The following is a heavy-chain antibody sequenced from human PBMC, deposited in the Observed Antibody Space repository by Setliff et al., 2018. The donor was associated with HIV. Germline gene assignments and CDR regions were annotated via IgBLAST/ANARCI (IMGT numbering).Heavy chain of an antibody. CDR3: TTAVAQNWYGSGNENY. Sequence: GSLRLSCAASGFTFTNAWMSWVRQAPGQGLEWVGRMKSKTDGETEDYAAPVKGRFTISRDDSRSTLYLQMNSLITEDTALYYCTTAVAQNWYGSGNENYWGQGTLVTVSS. J-gene: IGHJ4*02. CDR2: MKSKTDGETE. V-gene: IGHV3-15*01. D-gene: IGHD3-10*01. CDR1: GFTFTNAW.